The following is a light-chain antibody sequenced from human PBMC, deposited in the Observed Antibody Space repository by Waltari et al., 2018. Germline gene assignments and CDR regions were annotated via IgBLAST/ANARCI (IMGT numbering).Light chain of an antibody. CDR1: SSNIGNNP. CDR2: SNK. Sequence: QSVLTQPPSASGTPGQRVTISCSGSSSNIGNNPINWYHQLPGTAPKLLIYSNKQRPSGVPDRFSVSKSDTSASLTISGLQSEDEADYYCATWDDNLTGVVFGGGTKLTV. V-gene: IGLV1-44*01. CDR3: ATWDDNLTGVV. J-gene: IGLJ2*01.